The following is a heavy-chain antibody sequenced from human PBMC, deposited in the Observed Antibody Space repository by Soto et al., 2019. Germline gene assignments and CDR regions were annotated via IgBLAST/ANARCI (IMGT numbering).Heavy chain of an antibody. V-gene: IGHV4-31*03. Sequence: QVQLQESGPGLVKPSQTLSLTCSVSGASISSGGYYWNWIRQHPGKGLEWIGYIYYSGTTYYNPSLKSRVTISLDTSKSPFSLKLSSVTAADTAVYYCAASCVGCGGFNYYGMDVWGQGTTVTVSS. CDR2: IYYSGTT. J-gene: IGHJ6*02. CDR1: GASISSGGYY. CDR3: AASCVGCGGFNYYGMDV. D-gene: IGHD2-21*01.